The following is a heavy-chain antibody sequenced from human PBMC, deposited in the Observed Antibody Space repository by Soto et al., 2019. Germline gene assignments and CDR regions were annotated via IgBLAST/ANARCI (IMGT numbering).Heavy chain of an antibody. CDR2: INPNSGGT. J-gene: IGHJ5*02. D-gene: IGHD4-4*01. CDR3: ARSPPGDSKTNWFDP. V-gene: IGHV1-2*02. CDR1: GYTFTGKY. Sequence: QVQLVQSGAEVKKPGASLKVSCKASGYTFTGKYMHWVRQAPGQGLEWMGWINPNSGGTNYAQRFLGRVTMTRDTSISTAYMELSRLRSDDTAVYYCARSPPGDSKTNWFDPWGQGTLVTVSS.